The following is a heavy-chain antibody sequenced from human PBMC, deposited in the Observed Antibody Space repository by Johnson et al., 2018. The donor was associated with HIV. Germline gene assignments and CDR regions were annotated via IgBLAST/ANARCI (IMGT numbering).Heavy chain of an antibody. D-gene: IGHD3-22*01. CDR2: MYSGGST. J-gene: IGHJ3*02. CDR1: GFTVSSNY. Sequence: VQVVESGGGLIQPGGSLRLSCAASGFTVSSNYMSWVRQAPGKGPEWVSVMYSGGSTDDADYVKGRFTIYRDNYKNTRYLQMNSLRAEDTAVDYCARDLTYYYDSSTYVRAFDIWGQGTMVTVSS. V-gene: IGHV3-53*01. CDR3: ARDLTYYYDSSTYVRAFDI.